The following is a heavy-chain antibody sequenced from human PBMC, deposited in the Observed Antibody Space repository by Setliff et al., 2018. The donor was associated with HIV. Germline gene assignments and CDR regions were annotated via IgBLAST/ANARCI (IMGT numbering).Heavy chain of an antibody. Sequence: ASVKVSCKASGYTFTGYYMHWVRQAPGQGLEWMGWINPNSGGTNYAQKFQGRVTMTRDTSISTAYMELSRLRSDDTAVYYCARDSYYDISGYYYLPPHAFDIWGQGTMVTVSS. J-gene: IGHJ3*02. D-gene: IGHD3-22*01. CDR1: GYTFTGYY. CDR2: INPNSGGT. CDR3: ARDSYYDISGYYYLPPHAFDI. V-gene: IGHV1-2*02.